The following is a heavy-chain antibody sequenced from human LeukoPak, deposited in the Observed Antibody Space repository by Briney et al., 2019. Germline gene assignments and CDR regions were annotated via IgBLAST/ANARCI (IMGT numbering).Heavy chain of an antibody. CDR3: AREHCSGGSCYYYMDV. J-gene: IGHJ6*03. V-gene: IGHV1-2*02. CDR2: INPDSGGT. Sequence: GASVKVSCKASGYTFTGYYMHWVRQAPGQGLEWMGWINPDSGGTNYAQKFQGRVTMTRDTSISTAYMELSRLRSDDTAVYYCAREHCSGGSCYYYMDVWGKGTTVTVSS. D-gene: IGHD2-15*01. CDR1: GYTFTGYY.